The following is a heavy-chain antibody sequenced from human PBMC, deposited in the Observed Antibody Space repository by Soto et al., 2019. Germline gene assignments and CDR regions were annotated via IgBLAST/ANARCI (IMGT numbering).Heavy chain of an antibody. J-gene: IGHJ5*02. CDR1: GFSLSTSGAA. V-gene: IGHV2-5*02. CDR3: AHRATITIFGLIIDNGIWFDP. D-gene: IGHD3-3*01. CDR2: IYWDGDK. Sequence: QINLIESGPTLVKPTQTLTLTCTFSGFSLSTSGAAVGWVRQPPGRALEWLALIYWDGDKRYNASLGNRLTITKDPSMNQGVLTLTNVYPADTATYYCAHRATITIFGLIIDNGIWFDPWGQGTRVIVSS.